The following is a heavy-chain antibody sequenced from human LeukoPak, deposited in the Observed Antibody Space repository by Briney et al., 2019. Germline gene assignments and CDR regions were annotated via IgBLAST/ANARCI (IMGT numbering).Heavy chain of an antibody. V-gene: IGHV1-2*02. CDR3: ARGTSTDNYYMDV. J-gene: IGHJ6*03. CDR2: INPNSGDT. CDR1: GYIFTGYY. Sequence: ASVTVSCKASGYIFTGYYMHWVRQAPGQGLEWMGWINPNSGDTNYAQKFQGRVTMTRDTSISTAYMELSRLRSDDTAVYYCARGTSTDNYYMDVWGKGTTVTVSS. D-gene: IGHD3-3*02.